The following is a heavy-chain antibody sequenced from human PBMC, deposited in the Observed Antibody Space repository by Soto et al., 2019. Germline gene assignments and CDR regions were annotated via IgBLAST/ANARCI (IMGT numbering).Heavy chain of an antibody. J-gene: IGHJ6*02. D-gene: IGHD4-17*01. V-gene: IGHV3-33*01. CDR1: GFTFSSYG. CDR3: ARDGAWYGDYEVHNYYYGMDV. CDR2: IWYDGSNK. Sequence: GGSLRLSCAASGFTFSSYGMHWVRQAPGKGLEWVAVIWYDGSNKYYADSVKGRFTISRDNSKNTLYLQMNSLRAEDTAVYYCARDGAWYGDYEVHNYYYGMDVWGQGTTVTVSS.